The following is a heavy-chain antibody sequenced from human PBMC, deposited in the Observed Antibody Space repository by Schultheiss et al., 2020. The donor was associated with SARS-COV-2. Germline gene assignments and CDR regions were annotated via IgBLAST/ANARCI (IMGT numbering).Heavy chain of an antibody. J-gene: IGHJ6*02. V-gene: IGHV1-8*03. CDR2: MNPINGNT. Sequence: ASVKVSCKASGYTFTSYDINWVRQVAGQGLEWMGWMNPINGNTGYAQKFQGRVTITRNTSISTAYMELSSLRSEDTAVYYCARDKEESPLYGMDVWGQGTTVTVSS. CDR1: GYTFTSYD. D-gene: IGHD2/OR15-2a*01. CDR3: ARDKEESPLYGMDV.